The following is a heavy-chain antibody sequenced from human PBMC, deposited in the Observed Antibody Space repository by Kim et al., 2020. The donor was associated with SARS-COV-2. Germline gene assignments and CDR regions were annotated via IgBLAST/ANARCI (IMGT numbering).Heavy chain of an antibody. CDR2: ISSSSSYI. D-gene: IGHD5-18*01. CDR1: GFTFSSYS. J-gene: IGHJ6*02. V-gene: IGHV3-21*01. Sequence: GGSLRLSCAASGFTFSSYSMNWVRQAPGKGLEWVSSISSSSSYIYYADSVKGRFTISRDNAKNSLYLQMNSLRAEDTAVYYCARDRPDTAMVYYYYGMDVWGQGTTVTVSS. CDR3: ARDRPDTAMVYYYYGMDV.